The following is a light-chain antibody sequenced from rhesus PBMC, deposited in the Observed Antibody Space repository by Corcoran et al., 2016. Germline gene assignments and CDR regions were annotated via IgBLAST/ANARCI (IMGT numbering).Light chain of an antibody. V-gene: IGKV1-22*01. CDR3: QQYGSRPLT. CDR1: QGISSW. J-gene: IGKJ4*01. CDR2: KAS. Sequence: DIQMTQSPSSLSASVGDTVTITCRASQGISSWLAWYQQKPGKATNLLIYKASSLQSGVPSRFTGSGSGADFTLTISNLQSEDFATYYCQQYGSRPLTFGGGTKVELK.